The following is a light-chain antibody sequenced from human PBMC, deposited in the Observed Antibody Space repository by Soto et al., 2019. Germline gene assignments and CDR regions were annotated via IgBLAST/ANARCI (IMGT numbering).Light chain of an antibody. CDR3: QQYNSYSTWT. Sequence: DIQMTQSPSTLSASVGDRVTITCRASQSISSWLAWYQQKPGKAPKLLIYDASSLESGVPSRCSXXXXXXXXXXXISSLQPDDFATYYCQQYNSYSTWTFGQGTKVEIK. J-gene: IGKJ1*01. CDR1: QSISSW. V-gene: IGKV1-5*01. CDR2: DAS.